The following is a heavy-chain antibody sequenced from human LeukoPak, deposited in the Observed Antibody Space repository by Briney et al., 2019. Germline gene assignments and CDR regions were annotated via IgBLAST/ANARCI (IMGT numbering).Heavy chain of an antibody. V-gene: IGHV3-7*01. J-gene: IGHJ4*02. D-gene: IGHD2-2*01. Sequence: GGSLRLSCAASGFTFSGYWMSWVRQAPGKGLEWVANIKQDGSEIYYVDSVKGRFTISRDNAKNSLYLQMNSLRAEDTAVYYCARPSPFCSSASTNCPRYYFASWGQGTLVTVSS. CDR2: IKQDGSEI. CDR1: GFTFSGYW. CDR3: ARPSPFCSSASTNCPRYYFAS.